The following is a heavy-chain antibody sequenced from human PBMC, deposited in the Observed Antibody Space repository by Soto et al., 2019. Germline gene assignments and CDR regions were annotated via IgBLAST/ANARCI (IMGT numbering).Heavy chain of an antibody. J-gene: IGHJ4*02. CDR2: IYYSGST. CDR1: GGSSVGVSGC. D-gene: IGHD2-2*01. V-gene: IGHV4-61*01. CDR3: ARVGYCSSTSCYAYRYYFDY. Sequence: SQPLPVPWTVSGGSSVGVSGCWSRIRQPPGKGLEWIGSIYYSGSTNYNPSLKSRVTISVDTSTNQSSLKLSSVTAADTAVYYCARVGYCSSTSCYAYRYYFDYWGQGTLVTVSS.